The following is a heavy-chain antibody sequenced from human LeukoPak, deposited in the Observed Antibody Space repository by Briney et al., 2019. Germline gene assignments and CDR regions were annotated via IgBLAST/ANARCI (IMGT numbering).Heavy chain of an antibody. D-gene: IGHD3-16*01. J-gene: IGHJ5*02. CDR2: IDPHDSDT. Sequence: GESLKISCKASGYSFSSYWIGWVRQMPGKGLEWMGIIDPHDSDTRYSPSFEGQVTISADKSINTAYLQWSSPKVSDSAMYYCARKDGIGGIWGVNWFDPWGQGTLVTVSS. CDR1: GYSFSSYW. V-gene: IGHV5-51*01. CDR3: ARKDGIGGIWGVNWFDP.